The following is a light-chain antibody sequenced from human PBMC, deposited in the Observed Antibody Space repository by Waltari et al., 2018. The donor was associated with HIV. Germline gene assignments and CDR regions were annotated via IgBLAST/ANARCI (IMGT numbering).Light chain of an antibody. J-gene: IGLJ2*01. CDR3: AAWDDSLNGPV. Sequence: QSVLTQAPSASGPPGQRVTISCSGRRSNTETNTVNWYQQLPGTAPKLLIYSSNQRPSGVPARFSGSKSGTSASLAISGLQSEDEADYYCAAWDDSLNGPVFGGGTKLTVL. CDR2: SSN. V-gene: IGLV1-44*01. CDR1: RSNTETNT.